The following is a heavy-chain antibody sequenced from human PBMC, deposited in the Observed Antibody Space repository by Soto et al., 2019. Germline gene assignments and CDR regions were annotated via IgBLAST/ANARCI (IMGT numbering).Heavy chain of an antibody. J-gene: IGHJ4*02. CDR3: ALPSCGGDCYSPFDY. Sequence: WGSLRLSCTASGFCLITYAIIFFRHSPLKGLEWVSVISANSGNTDYADSVKGRFTISRDKSENTVFLQMNRLRAEDTAVYYCALPSCGGDCYSPFDYWGQGTLVTVSS. CDR1: GFCLITYA. D-gene: IGHD2-21*02. V-gene: IGHV3-23*01. CDR2: ISANSGNT.